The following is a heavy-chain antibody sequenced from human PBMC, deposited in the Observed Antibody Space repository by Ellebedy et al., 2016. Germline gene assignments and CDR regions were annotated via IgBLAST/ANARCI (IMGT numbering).Heavy chain of an antibody. D-gene: IGHD2-8*01. V-gene: IGHV4-34*01. J-gene: IGHJ6*02. CDR1: GGPICDNY. CDR3: ARIPLYFVGMDV. CDR2: SNQSGRT. Sequence: SETLSLTXAVLGGPICDNYWTWVPQAPGKGLEWIGESNQSGRTTHYNPSLKSRVTISTDRSKNEFYLTLSPVTAADTAVYYCARIPLYFVGMDVWGLGTTVTVSS.